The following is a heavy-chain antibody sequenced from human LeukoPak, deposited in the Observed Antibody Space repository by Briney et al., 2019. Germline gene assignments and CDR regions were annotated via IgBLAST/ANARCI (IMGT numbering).Heavy chain of an antibody. J-gene: IGHJ3*02. Sequence: SETLSLTCTVSGGSISSYYWSWIRQPPGKGLEWIGYIYYSGSTNYNPSLKSRVTISVDTSKNQFSLKLSSVTAADTAVYYCAVTMVRGRGAFDIWGQGTMVTVSS. CDR3: AVTMVRGRGAFDI. CDR1: GGSISSYY. D-gene: IGHD3-10*01. V-gene: IGHV4-59*01. CDR2: IYYSGST.